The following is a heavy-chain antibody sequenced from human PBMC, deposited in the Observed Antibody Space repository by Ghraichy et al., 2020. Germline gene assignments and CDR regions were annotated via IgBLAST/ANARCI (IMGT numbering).Heavy chain of an antibody. V-gene: IGHV3-74*01. CDR3: ARTASGAFDS. CDR1: GFIFSNYW. J-gene: IGHJ4*02. Sequence: GESLNISCAASGFIFSNYWMHWVRQAPGKGPVWVSHINSDESDISYAGSVKGRFTISRDNAKNTLYLQMTSLRAEDTAVYYCARTASGAFDSWGQGTLVTVSS. D-gene: IGHD3-10*01. CDR2: INSDESDI.